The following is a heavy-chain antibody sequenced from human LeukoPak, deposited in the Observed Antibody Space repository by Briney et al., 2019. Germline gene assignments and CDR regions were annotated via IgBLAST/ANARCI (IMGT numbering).Heavy chain of an antibody. V-gene: IGHV3-30*02. CDR2: IRYDGSNK. Sequence: GGSLRLSCAASGFTFSSYGMHWVRQAPGKGLEWVAFIRYDGSNKYYADSVKGRFTISRDNSKNTLYLQMNSLRAEDTAVYYCAKGPDYYGSGSYLWYMDVWGKGTTVTISS. CDR1: GFTFSSYG. CDR3: AKGPDYYGSGSYLWYMDV. D-gene: IGHD3-10*01. J-gene: IGHJ6*03.